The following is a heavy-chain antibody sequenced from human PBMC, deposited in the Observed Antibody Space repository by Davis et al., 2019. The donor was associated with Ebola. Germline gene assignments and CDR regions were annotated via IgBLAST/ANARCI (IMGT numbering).Heavy chain of an antibody. CDR2: INTDGSFT. V-gene: IGHV3-74*01. Sequence: PGGSLRLSCAASGFTFSSYWMHWVRQAPGKGLVWVSRINTDGSFTDYADSVKGRFTISRDNARNTVSLQINSLRAEETALYYCARSSYQPDWWGQGTLVTVSS. D-gene: IGHD2-2*01. CDR3: ARSSYQPDW. CDR1: GFTFSSYW. J-gene: IGHJ4*02.